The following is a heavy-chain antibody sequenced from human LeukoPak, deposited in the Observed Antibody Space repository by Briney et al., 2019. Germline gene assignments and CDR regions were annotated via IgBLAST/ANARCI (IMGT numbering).Heavy chain of an antibody. D-gene: IGHD6-19*01. Sequence: SETLSLTCTVSGGSIGSSSYYWRWIRQPPGKGLEWIASIDYSGNTYYNPSLKSRVTMFVDTSKNQFSLRLRSVTAADTAVYYRARNPVAGFDFWGQGALVTVSP. V-gene: IGHV4-39*01. J-gene: IGHJ4*02. CDR2: IDYSGNT. CDR3: ARNPVAGFDF. CDR1: GGSIGSSSYY.